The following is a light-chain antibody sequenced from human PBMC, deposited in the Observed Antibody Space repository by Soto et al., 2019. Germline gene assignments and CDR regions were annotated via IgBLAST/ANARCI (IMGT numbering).Light chain of an antibody. J-gene: IGKJ4*01. V-gene: IGKV3-20*01. CDR3: QHYGSSLT. Sequence: EIVLTQSAGTLSLSPGERATVSCWASESISSGHLAWFQQRLGQAHRLLICGTFIGATGIPERFSGSGSGTDFTLTIRRLEHEAFAVYFCQHYGSSLTFGGGTRVEI. CDR1: ESISSGH. CDR2: GTF.